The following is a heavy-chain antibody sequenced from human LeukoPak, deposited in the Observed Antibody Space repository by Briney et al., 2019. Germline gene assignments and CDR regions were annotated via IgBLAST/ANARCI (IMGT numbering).Heavy chain of an antibody. CDR1: GLTFSNSV. CDR3: ANRPAVGRFDY. J-gene: IGHJ4*02. D-gene: IGHD6-13*01. CDR2: INPSGGST. Sequence: GGSLRLSCAASGLTFSNSVMSWVRQAPGEGLEWVSSINPSGGSTYYADSVKGRFTISRDNSKNTLYLQMSSLTVEDTAVYYCANRPAVGRFDYWGQGTLVTVSS. V-gene: IGHV3-23*01.